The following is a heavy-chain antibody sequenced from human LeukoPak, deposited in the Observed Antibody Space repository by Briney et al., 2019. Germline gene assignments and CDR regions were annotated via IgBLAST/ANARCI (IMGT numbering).Heavy chain of an antibody. D-gene: IGHD3-22*01. V-gene: IGHV3-23*01. J-gene: IGHJ5*02. CDR1: GFIFNNYG. CDR2: ISNDGGGT. CDR3: AKGSSGYFVDL. Sequence: GGSLRLSCAASGFIFNNYGLIWVRQAPGKGLEWVSVISNDGGGTNYADFVKGRFTISRDNSKNTLFLRMNSLRAEDTALYYCAKGSSGYFVDLWGQGTLVTVSS.